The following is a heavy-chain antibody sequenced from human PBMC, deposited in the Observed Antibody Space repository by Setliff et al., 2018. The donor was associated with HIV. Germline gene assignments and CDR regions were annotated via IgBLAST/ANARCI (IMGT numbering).Heavy chain of an antibody. V-gene: IGHV3-48*04. CDR1: GFIFSRYN. CDR3: ARGPRSFYYDSTGPYSYYYGMDV. Sequence: GGSLRLSCAASGFIFSRYNMNWVRQAPGKGLEWISYISSSGSSIYYADSVKGRFAISRDNAKNSLYLQMNSLRGEDTALYYCARGPRSFYYDSTGPYSYYYGMDVWGQGTTVTVSS. D-gene: IGHD3-22*01. CDR2: ISSSGSSI. J-gene: IGHJ6*02.